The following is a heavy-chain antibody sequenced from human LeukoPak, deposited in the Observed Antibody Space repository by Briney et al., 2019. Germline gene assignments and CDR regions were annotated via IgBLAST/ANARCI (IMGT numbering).Heavy chain of an antibody. CDR2: ISYDGSNK. J-gene: IGHJ4*02. V-gene: IGHV3-30-3*01. D-gene: IGHD3-3*01. CDR3: ARDLSWVDFWSGYSDY. Sequence: GRPLRLCTAASGFTCSSYAMHWVRQAPGKGLACVAVISYDGSNKYYADSVKGRFTISRDNSKNTLYLQMNSLRAEDTAVYYCARDLSWVDFWSGYSDYWGQGTLVTVSS. CDR1: GFTCSSYA.